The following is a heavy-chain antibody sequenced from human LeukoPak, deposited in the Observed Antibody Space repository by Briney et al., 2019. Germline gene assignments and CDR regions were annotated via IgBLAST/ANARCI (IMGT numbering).Heavy chain of an antibody. V-gene: IGHV1-69*13. J-gene: IGHJ4*02. CDR1: GGTFSSYA. D-gene: IGHD2-15*01. Sequence: SVKVSCKASGGTFSSYAISWVRQAPGQGLEWMGGIIPIFGTANYAQKFQGRVTITADESTSTAYMELSSLRSEDTAVYYCARDAPYCSGGSCYVDDWGQGTLVTVSS. CDR2: IIPIFGTA. CDR3: ARDAPYCSGGSCYVDD.